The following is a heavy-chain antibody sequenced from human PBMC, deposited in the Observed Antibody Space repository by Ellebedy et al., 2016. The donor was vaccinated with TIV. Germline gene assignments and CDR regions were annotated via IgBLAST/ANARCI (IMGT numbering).Heavy chain of an antibody. D-gene: IGHD3-22*01. V-gene: IGHV3-23*03. J-gene: IGHJ4*01. Sequence: GESLKISCAASGFTFSNFAMHWVRQAPGKGLEWLSVINSDSSSTYHADSVKGRFTTTRDNSKNTLYLQMNRLRTEDTAVYLCAKGSSSGFNYDRVGFEYWGQGTLVTVSS. CDR2: INSDSSST. CDR1: GFTFSNFA. CDR3: AKGSSSGFNYDRVGFEY.